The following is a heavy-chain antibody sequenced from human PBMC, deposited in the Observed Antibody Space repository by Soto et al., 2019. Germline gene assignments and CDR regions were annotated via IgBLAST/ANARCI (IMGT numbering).Heavy chain of an antibody. V-gene: IGHV3-48*03. J-gene: IGHJ6*02. D-gene: IGHD3-3*01. CDR1: GFTFSSYE. CDR2: ISSSGSTM. Sequence: EVQLVESGGGLVQPGGSLRLSCAASGFTFSSYEMNWVRQAPGKGLEWVSYISSSGSTMYYADSVKGRFTSTRDNAMNSLLLQMNSLRAEDTAVYYCARVTDDFWSGYPRYGMYVWGQGTTVTVSS. CDR3: ARVTDDFWSGYPRYGMYV.